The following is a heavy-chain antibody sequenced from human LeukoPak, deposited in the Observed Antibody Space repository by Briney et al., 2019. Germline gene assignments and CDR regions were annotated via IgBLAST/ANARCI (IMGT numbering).Heavy chain of an antibody. D-gene: IGHD1-26*01. CDR1: GLTFSSYG. CDR2: ISGSGGST. J-gene: IGHJ6*03. V-gene: IGHV3-23*01. CDR3: ARNSGSYYGYYYYYMDV. Sequence: GGSLRLSCAASGLTFSSYGMSWVRQAPGKGLERVSDISGSGGSTYYADSVKGRFTTSRDNSKNTMYLQMNSLRAEDTAVYYCARNSGSYYGYYYYYMDVWGKGTTVTISS.